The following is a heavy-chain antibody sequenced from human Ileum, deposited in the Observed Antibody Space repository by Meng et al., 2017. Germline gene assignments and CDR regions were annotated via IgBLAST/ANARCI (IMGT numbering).Heavy chain of an antibody. V-gene: IGHV1-69*05. Sequence: SVKVSCKASGCTFSSYAISWGRQEPGQGLEWMGRIIPMFGTANYAQKFQGRVTITTDESTSTAYMELSSLRSEDTAVYYCARGVRYTDSSGYLDYWGQGTLVTVSS. CDR2: IIPMFGTA. D-gene: IGHD3-22*01. CDR1: GCTFSSYA. CDR3: ARGVRYTDSSGYLDY. J-gene: IGHJ4*02.